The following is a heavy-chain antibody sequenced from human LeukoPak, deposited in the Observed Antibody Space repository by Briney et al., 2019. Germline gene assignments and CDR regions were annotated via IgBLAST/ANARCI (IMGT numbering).Heavy chain of an antibody. CDR2: ISSSSSYI. J-gene: IGHJ4*02. V-gene: IGHV3-21*01. D-gene: IGHD3-10*01. Sequence: GGSLRLSCAASGFTFSSYSMNWVRQAPGKGLEWVSSISSSSSYIYYADSVKGRFTISRDNAKNSLYLQMNSLRAEDTAVYYCARILDYYGSGSYYRDYWGQGTLDTVSS. CDR1: GFTFSSYS. CDR3: ARILDYYGSGSYYRDY.